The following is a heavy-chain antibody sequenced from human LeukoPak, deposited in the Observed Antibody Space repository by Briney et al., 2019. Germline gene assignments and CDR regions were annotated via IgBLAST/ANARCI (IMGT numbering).Heavy chain of an antibody. Sequence: PSETLSLTCAVYGGSFSGYYWSWTRQPPGKGLEWIGEINHSGSTNYNPSLKSRVTISVDTSKNQFSLKLSSVTAADTAVYYCARGRMDVWGQGTTVTVSS. CDR3: ARGRMDV. V-gene: IGHV4-34*01. J-gene: IGHJ6*02. CDR1: GGSFSGYY. CDR2: INHSGST.